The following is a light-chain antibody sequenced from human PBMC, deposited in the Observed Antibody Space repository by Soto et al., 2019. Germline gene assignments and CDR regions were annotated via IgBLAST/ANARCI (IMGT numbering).Light chain of an antibody. CDR2: DAS. CDR1: QSVSSY. V-gene: IGKV3-11*01. CDR3: QQHSNWRIT. Sequence: EIVLPPSPAPLSLSPVESATLSGRASQSVSSYLAWYQQKPGQAPRLLIYDASNRATGIPARFSGSGSGTDFTLTISSLEPEDFAVYYCQQHSNWRITFGQGTRVDIK. J-gene: IGKJ5*01.